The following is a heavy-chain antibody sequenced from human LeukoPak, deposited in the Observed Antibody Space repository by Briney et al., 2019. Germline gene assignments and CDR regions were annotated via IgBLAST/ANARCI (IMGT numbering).Heavy chain of an antibody. J-gene: IGHJ4*02. D-gene: IGHD6-13*01. CDR1: GFTFSSYW. CDR2: ISGSGGST. V-gene: IGHV3-23*01. Sequence: GGSLRLSCAASGFTFSSYWMSWVRQAPGKGLEWVSAISGSGGSTYYADSVKGRFTISRDNSKNTLYLQMNSLRAEDTAVYYCAKSLIAAASHPLSDYWGQGTLVTVSS. CDR3: AKSLIAAASHPLSDY.